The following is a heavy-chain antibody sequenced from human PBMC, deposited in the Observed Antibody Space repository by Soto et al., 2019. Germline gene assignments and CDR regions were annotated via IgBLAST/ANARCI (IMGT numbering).Heavy chain of an antibody. CDR2: ISYDGGNK. V-gene: IGHV3-30*18. CDR3: AQAAVAGTFSEFDF. Sequence: GGSLRLSCAVSGFTFSTYGMHWVRQAPGEGLEWVAVISYDGGNKYYADSVKGRFTVSRDNSKNTLYLQMNSLRVEDTAVYYCAQAAVAGTFSEFDFWGQGTLVTVSS. D-gene: IGHD6-19*01. CDR1: GFTFSTYG. J-gene: IGHJ4*02.